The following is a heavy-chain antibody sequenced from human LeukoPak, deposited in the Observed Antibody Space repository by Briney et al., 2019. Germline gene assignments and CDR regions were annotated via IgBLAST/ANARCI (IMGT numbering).Heavy chain of an antibody. V-gene: IGHV4-39*07. Sequence: SETLSFTCTVSGDSISISSHSWGWIRQPPGKGLEWIGSIYYTGSTYYTQSFKSRVTISVDRSKNQLSLELRSVTAADTAVYHCARLTGTESRGYYLDCWGQGTVVTVSS. J-gene: IGHJ4*02. D-gene: IGHD3-3*01. CDR1: GDSISISSHS. CDR2: IYYTGST. CDR3: ARLTGTESRGYYLDC.